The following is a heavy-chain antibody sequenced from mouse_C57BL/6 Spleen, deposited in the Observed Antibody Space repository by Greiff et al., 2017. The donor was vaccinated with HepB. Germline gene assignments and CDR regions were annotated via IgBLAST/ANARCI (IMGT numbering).Heavy chain of an antibody. CDR1: GYTFTSYW. D-gene: IGHD1-1*02. CDR3: ARWYTYFDY. CDR2: IDPSDSYT. J-gene: IGHJ2*01. V-gene: IGHV1-69*01. Sequence: VQLQQPGAELVMPGASVKLSCKASGYTFTSYWMHWVKQRPGQGLEWIGEIDPSDSYTNYNQKFKGKSTLTVDKSSSTAYMQLSSLTSEDSAVYYCARWYTYFDYWGQGTTLTVSS.